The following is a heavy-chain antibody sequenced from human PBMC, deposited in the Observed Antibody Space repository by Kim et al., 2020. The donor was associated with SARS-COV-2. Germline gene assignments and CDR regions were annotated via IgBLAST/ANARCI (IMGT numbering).Heavy chain of an antibody. J-gene: IGHJ4*02. V-gene: IGHV4-31*03. CDR1: GGSISSGGYY. CDR3: ARWVRGAYYFDY. D-gene: IGHD1-26*01. Sequence: SETLSLTCTVSGGSISSGGYYWSWIRQHPGKGLEWIGYIYYSGSTYYNPSLKSRVTISVDTSKNQFSLKLSSVTAADTAVYYCARWVRGAYYFDYWGQGTLVTVSS. CDR2: IYYSGST.